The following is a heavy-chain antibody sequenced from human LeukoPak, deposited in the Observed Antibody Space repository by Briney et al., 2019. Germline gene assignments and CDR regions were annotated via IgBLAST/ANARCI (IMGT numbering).Heavy chain of an antibody. CDR3: ARVGSGWYSFAEY. Sequence: GGSLRLSCAASGFTFSSYWMNWVRQAPGKGLEWVAVISYDGSHKYYADSVKGRFTISKDNSKNTLYLQMNSLTVEDTAVYFCARVGSGWYSFAEYWGQGTLVTVSS. V-gene: IGHV3-30-3*01. J-gene: IGHJ4*02. CDR1: GFTFSSYW. D-gene: IGHD6-19*01. CDR2: ISYDGSHK.